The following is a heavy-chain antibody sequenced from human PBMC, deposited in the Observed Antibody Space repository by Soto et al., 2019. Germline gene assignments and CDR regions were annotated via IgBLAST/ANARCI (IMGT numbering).Heavy chain of an antibody. CDR1: GYTFTTYG. CDR2: ISTYNGNT. Sequence: QVQLVQSGAEVKKPGASVKVSCKASGYTFTTYGITWVRQAPGQGLEWMGWISTYNGNTTYPQKLQGRVTMTTDTSTSKAYMELRRLRSDDTAGYDCACEGYFISSGCSFDCWGQGTLVTVSS. D-gene: IGHD2-2*01. V-gene: IGHV1-18*01. CDR3: ACEGYFISSGCSFDC. J-gene: IGHJ4*02.